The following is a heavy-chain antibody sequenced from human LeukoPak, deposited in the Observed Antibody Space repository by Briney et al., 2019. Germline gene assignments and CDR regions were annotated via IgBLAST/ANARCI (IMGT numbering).Heavy chain of an antibody. CDR1: GFTFSSFS. J-gene: IGHJ4*02. CDR2: INTVASYI. D-gene: IGHD2-15*01. Sequence: GGSLRLSCAASGFTFSSFSINWVRQAPGKGLEWVSSINTVASYIYYADSVRGRFTISRDNAKNSLYLQMNSLRAEDTGVYYCARLRRNGGSGGFYHYYDSWGQGTLVTVSS. V-gene: IGHV3-21*01. CDR3: ARLRRNGGSGGFYHYYDS.